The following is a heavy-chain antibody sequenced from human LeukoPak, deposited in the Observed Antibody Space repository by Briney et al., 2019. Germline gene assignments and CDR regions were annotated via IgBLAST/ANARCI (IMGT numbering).Heavy chain of an antibody. Sequence: PGGSLRLSCAASGFTFSSYWMSWVRQAPGKGLEWVANIKQDGSEKYYVDSVKGRFTISRDNAKNSLYLQMNSLRAEDTAVYYCATGVTSDSYLFNSYLFNYWGQGTLVTVSS. CDR2: IKQDGSEK. CDR1: GFTFSSYW. D-gene: IGHD4-23*01. CDR3: ATGVTSDSYLFNSYLFNY. J-gene: IGHJ4*02. V-gene: IGHV3-7*04.